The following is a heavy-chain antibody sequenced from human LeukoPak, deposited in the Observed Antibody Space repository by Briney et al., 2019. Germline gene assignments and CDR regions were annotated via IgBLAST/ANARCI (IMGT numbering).Heavy chain of an antibody. J-gene: IGHJ6*02. CDR2: IRNDGGNN. Sequence: GGSLRLSCVASGFTFSTYGMHWVRQAPGKGLGRVAVIRNDGGNNYYVDSVKGRLTIFRDNSKNTLYLKMNSLRAEDTAVYYCARDSTGMDVWGQGTTVTVSS. CDR1: GFTFSTYG. D-gene: IGHD5/OR15-5a*01. CDR3: ARDSTGMDV. V-gene: IGHV3-30*03.